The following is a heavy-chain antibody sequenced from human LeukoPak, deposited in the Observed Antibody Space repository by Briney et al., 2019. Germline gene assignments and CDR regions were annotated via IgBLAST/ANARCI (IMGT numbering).Heavy chain of an antibody. J-gene: IGHJ4*02. Sequence: SVTVSCKASGGTFSSYAISWVRQAPGQGLEWMGGIIPIFGTENYAQKFQGRVTITADESTSTAYMELSSLRSEEPAVYYFARDPPAPTRSGYYTDYCGQASLATV. CDR3: ARDPPAPTRSGYYTDY. CDR2: IIPIFGTE. CDR1: GGTFSSYA. D-gene: IGHD3-3*01. V-gene: IGHV1-69*13.